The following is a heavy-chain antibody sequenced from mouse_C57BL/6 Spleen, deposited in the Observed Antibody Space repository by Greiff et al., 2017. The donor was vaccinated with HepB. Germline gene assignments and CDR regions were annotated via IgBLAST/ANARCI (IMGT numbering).Heavy chain of an antibody. CDR1: GYTFTSYW. CDR2: IHPNSGST. V-gene: IGHV1-64*01. D-gene: IGHD2-1*01. J-gene: IGHJ2*01. Sequence: VKLQQPGAELVKPGASVKLSCKASGYTFTSYWMHWVKQRPGQGLEWIGMIHPNSGSTNYNEKFKSKATLTVDKSSSTAYMQLSSLTSEDSAVYYCASIYYGNYVGYWGQGTTLTVSS. CDR3: ASIYYGNYVGY.